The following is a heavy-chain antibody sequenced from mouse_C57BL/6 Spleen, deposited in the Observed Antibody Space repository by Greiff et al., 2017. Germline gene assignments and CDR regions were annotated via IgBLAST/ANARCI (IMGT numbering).Heavy chain of an antibody. V-gene: IGHV5-17*01. CDR2: ISSGSSTI. CDR1: GFTFSDYG. D-gene: IGHD6-1*01. Sequence: DVMLVESGGGLVKPGGSLKLSCAASGFTFSDYGMHWVRQAPEKGLEWVAYISSGSSTIYYADTVKGRFTISRDNAKNTLFLQMTSLRSEDTAMYYCARRELANCFDYWGQGTTLTVSS. CDR3: ARRELANCFDY. J-gene: IGHJ2*01.